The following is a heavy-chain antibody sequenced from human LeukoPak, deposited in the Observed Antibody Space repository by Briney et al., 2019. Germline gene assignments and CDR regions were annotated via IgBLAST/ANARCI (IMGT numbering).Heavy chain of an antibody. J-gene: IGHJ5*02. D-gene: IGHD2-2*01. V-gene: IGHV3-15*01. CDR2: IKSKTDGETT. Sequence: GGSLRLSCAASGFTFSNAWMSWVRQAPGKGLEWVGRIKSKTDGETTDYAAPVKGRFTISRDDSKNTLYLQMNSLKTEDTAVYYCTTEIVVTWGQGTLVTVSS. CDR1: GFTFSNAW. CDR3: TTEIVVT.